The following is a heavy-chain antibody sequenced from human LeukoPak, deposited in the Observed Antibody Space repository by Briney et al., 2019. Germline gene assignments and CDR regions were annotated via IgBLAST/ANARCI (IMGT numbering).Heavy chain of an antibody. CDR1: GFTFSNYD. CDR3: ASSPAYSSSWYAIDN. D-gene: IGHD6-13*01. J-gene: IGHJ4*02. CDR2: IGTAGDT. V-gene: IGHV3-13*01. Sequence: GGSLRLSCAASGFTFSNYDMHWVRQAAGKGLEWVSGIGTAGDTYYPASVKGRFTISRENAKSSLYLQINSLSARDTAVYYCASSPAYSSSWYAIDNWGQGTLVTVSS.